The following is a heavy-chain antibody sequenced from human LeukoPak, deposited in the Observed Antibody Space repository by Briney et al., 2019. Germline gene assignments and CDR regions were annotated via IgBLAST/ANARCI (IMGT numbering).Heavy chain of an antibody. J-gene: IGHJ5*02. V-gene: IGHV3-33*01. D-gene: IGHD3-10*01. Sequence: GRSLRLSCAACGFTFCSYGMHWVRQAPGKGPKWVAVIWYDGSDKYYADSVKGRFTISRDNSKNTLYLQMNSLRAEDTAVYYCARDRNYYGSGSYRGWFDPWGQATLVTVSS. CDR1: GFTFCSYG. CDR3: ARDRNYYGSGSYRGWFDP. CDR2: IWYDGSDK.